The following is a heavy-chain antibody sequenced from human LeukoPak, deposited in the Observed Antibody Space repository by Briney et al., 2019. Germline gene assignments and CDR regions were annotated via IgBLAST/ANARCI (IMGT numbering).Heavy chain of an antibody. Sequence: PGGSLRLSCAASGFTFSNAWMSWVRQAPGKGLEWVGRIKSKTDGGTTDYAAPVKGRFTISRDDSKDTLYLQMNSLKTEDTAVYYCTTSQVGATDPDAFDIWGQGTMVTVSS. D-gene: IGHD1-26*01. CDR1: GFTFSNAW. J-gene: IGHJ3*02. V-gene: IGHV3-15*01. CDR2: IKSKTDGGTT. CDR3: TTSQVGATDPDAFDI.